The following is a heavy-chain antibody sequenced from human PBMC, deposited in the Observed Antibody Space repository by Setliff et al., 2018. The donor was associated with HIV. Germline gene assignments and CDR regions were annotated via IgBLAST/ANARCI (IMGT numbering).Heavy chain of an antibody. D-gene: IGHD6-19*01. V-gene: IGHV4-38-2*02. Sequence: SETLSLTCTVSGDFFSSDYYWGWIRQPPGKGLEWIGSIYHSGSTYYNPSLKSRVTISVDTSKNQFSLKLSSVTAADTAVYYCARLSHSSGWYYYFDYWGQGTQVTVSS. CDR3: ARLSHSSGWYYYFDY. CDR2: IYHSGST. J-gene: IGHJ4*02. CDR1: GDFFSSDYY.